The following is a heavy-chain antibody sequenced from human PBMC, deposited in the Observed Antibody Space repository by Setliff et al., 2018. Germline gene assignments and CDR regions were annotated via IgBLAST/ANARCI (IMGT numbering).Heavy chain of an antibody. CDR2: IYYVGTT. CDR3: ARVPRFTDTRNAFDI. D-gene: IGHD5-18*01. Sequence: SETLSLTCTVSADSGGSISSGGYYWSWIRQFPGKGLEWIGYIYYVGTTYYNPSLKSRVMISVDTSKNQYSLKLSSVTAADTAVYYCARVPRFTDTRNAFDIWGQGTMVTVPS. J-gene: IGHJ3*02. V-gene: IGHV4-31*03. CDR1: ADSGGSISSGGYY.